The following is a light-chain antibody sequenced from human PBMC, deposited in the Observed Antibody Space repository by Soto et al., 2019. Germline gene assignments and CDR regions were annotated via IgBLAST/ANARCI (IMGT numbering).Light chain of an antibody. Sequence: IVLTQSPGTLSLSPGERATLSCRASQSVSSTYLAWYQHKPGQGPRLLIYGAFTRATGIPDRFSGSGSGTDFTLTISRLEPEDFAVYYCQQRSNWPSITFGQGTRLETK. CDR2: GAF. V-gene: IGKV3D-20*02. CDR1: QSVSSTY. CDR3: QQRSNWPSIT. J-gene: IGKJ5*01.